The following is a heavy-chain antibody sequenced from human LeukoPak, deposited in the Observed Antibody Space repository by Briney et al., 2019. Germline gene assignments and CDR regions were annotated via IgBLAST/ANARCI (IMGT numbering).Heavy chain of an antibody. D-gene: IGHD2-15*01. J-gene: IGHJ4*02. Sequence: SETLSLTCSVSGGSISGYYWSWIRQPPGKGLEWVGYIYSSGGTNYNPSLKSRVTISLDTSKNQFSLRLSSVTAADTAVYYCARDFCSGGSCYSYFHYWGQGTLVTVSS. V-gene: IGHV4-59*01. CDR2: IYSSGGT. CDR1: GGSISGYY. CDR3: ARDFCSGGSCYSYFHY.